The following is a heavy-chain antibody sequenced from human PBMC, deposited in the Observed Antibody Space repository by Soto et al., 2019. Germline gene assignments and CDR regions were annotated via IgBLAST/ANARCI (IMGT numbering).Heavy chain of an antibody. CDR3: TTVAPLDY. Sequence: EVQLVESGGDLVRPGGSLRLSCAVSGFIFKNAWMSWVRQVPGKGLEWVGRIKSKSDGGTTDYAAPVKNRFIISRDDSKNTLYLQRNSLKIEDTALYDCTTVAPLDYWGQGTLVTVSS. CDR2: IKSKSDGGTT. J-gene: IGHJ4*02. D-gene: IGHD5-12*01. V-gene: IGHV3-15*01. CDR1: GFIFKNAW.